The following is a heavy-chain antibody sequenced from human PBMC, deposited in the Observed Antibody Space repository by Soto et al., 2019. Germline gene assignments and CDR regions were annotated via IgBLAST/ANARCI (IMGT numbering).Heavy chain of an antibody. D-gene: IGHD6-13*01. V-gene: IGHV3-48*02. Sequence: EVQLVESGGDLVQPGGSLRLSCAASGFIFSDYTMTWVRQAPGRGLEFVSHISSSGDAIFYAESVKGRFTVSRDNGKNSLCLQMISLRDDDTAVYFCARDHGGSTWFVGVYYFFGMDVWGQGTAVTVSS. CDR2: ISSSGDAI. CDR3: ARDHGGSTWFVGVYYFFGMDV. J-gene: IGHJ6*02. CDR1: GFIFSDYT.